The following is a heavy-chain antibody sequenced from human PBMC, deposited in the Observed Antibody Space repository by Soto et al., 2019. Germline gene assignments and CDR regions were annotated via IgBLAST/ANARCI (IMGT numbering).Heavy chain of an antibody. J-gene: IGHJ4*02. D-gene: IGHD2-21*02. CDR2: MNPNSGNT. Sequence: ASVKVSCKASGYTFTSYDINWVRQATGQGLEWMGWMNPNSGNTGYAQKFQGRVTMTRNTSISTAYMELSSLRSEDTAVYYCATISPYGGNSNYCGQGTLVTVSS. CDR3: ATISPYGGNSNY. V-gene: IGHV1-8*01. CDR1: GYTFTSYD.